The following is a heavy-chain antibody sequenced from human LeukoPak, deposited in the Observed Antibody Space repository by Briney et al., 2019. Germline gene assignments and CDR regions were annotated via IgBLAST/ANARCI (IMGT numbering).Heavy chain of an antibody. D-gene: IGHD3-10*01. V-gene: IGHV1-18*04. CDR1: GYTFTRYG. J-gene: IGHJ6*04. CDR2: ISAYNGNT. CDR3: AREGFGELTYGMDV. Sequence: ASVKVSCKASGYTFTRYGISWVRQAPGQGLEWMGWISAYNGNTNYAQKLQGRVAMTTDTSTSTAYMELRSLRSDDTAVYYCAREGFGELTYGMDVWGKGTTATVS.